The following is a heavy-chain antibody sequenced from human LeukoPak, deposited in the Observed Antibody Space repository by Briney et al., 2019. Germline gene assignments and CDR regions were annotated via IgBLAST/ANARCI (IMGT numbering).Heavy chain of an antibody. CDR2: IYYSGST. CDR3: ARAVYYYDILTGYYRSGAIDI. V-gene: IGHV4-59*01. CDR1: GGSISSYY. Sequence: SETLSLTCTVSGGSISSYYWSWIRQPPGRGLEWIGYIYYSGSTNYNPSLKSRVTISVDTSKNQFSLKLSSVTAADTAVYYCARAVYYYDILTGYYRSGAIDIWGQGTMVTVSS. J-gene: IGHJ3*02. D-gene: IGHD3-9*01.